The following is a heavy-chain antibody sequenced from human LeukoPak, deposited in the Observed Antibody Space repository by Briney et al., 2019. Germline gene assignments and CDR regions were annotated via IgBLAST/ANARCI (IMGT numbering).Heavy chain of an antibody. CDR1: GFTFSSYA. Sequence: GGSLRLSCAASGFTFSSYAMSWVRQAPGKGLEWVSAISGSGGSTYYADSVKGRFTISRDNSKNTLYLQMSSLRAEDTAVYYCAKGDYYDSSENAFDIWGQGTMVTVSS. J-gene: IGHJ3*02. V-gene: IGHV3-23*01. D-gene: IGHD3-22*01. CDR3: AKGDYYDSSENAFDI. CDR2: ISGSGGST.